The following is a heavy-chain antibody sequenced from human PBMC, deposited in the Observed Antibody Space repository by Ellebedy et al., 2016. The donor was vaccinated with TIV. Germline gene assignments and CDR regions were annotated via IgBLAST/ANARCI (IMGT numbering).Heavy chain of an antibody. V-gene: IGHV4-59*01. CDR1: GDSITTNY. D-gene: IGHD5-12*01. CDR2: LDYSGST. Sequence: MPSETLSLTCTVSGDSITTNYWSWIRQPPGEGLEWIGYLDYSGSTNYHPSLKSRASLSVDTSEKQFSLKLTPVTAADTAVYVCARVGTTNSGDERHDASDIWGQGTMVTVSS. J-gene: IGHJ3*02. CDR3: ARVGTTNSGDERHDASDI.